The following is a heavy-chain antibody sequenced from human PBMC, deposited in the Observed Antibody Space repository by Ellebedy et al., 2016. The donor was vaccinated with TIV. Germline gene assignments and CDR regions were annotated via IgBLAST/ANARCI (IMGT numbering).Heavy chain of an antibody. CDR2: IAPSSDTL. CDR3: ARDWGVYGDAFY. J-gene: IGHJ4*02. D-gene: IGHD4-17*01. V-gene: IGHV3-48*02. Sequence: PGGSLRLSCAASGFTFSSQSMNLVRQAPGKGLEWISYIAPSSDTLRYADSVKGRFTVSRDNARSSLYLQMSSLRDEDTAVYYCARDWGVYGDAFYWGQGTLVTVSS. CDR1: GFTFSSQS.